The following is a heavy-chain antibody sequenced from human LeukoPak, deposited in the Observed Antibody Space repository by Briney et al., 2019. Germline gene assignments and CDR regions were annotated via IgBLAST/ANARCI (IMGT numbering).Heavy chain of an antibody. CDR1: GGSISSSSHY. Sequence: SETLSLTCTVSGGSISSSSHYWGWIRQPPGKGLEWIGYIYYSGSTYYNPSLKSRVTISVDTSKNQFSLKLSSVTAADTAVYYCARHYDILTGYYVFDYWGQGTLVTVSS. D-gene: IGHD3-9*01. CDR3: ARHYDILTGYYVFDY. V-gene: IGHV4-30-4*08. CDR2: IYYSGST. J-gene: IGHJ4*02.